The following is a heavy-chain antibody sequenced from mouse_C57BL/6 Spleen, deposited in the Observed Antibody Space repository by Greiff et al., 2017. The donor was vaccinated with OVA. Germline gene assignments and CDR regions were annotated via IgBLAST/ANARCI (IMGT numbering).Heavy chain of an antibody. V-gene: IGHV1-61*01. Sequence: QVQLQQPGAELVRPGSSVKLSCKASGYTFTSYWMDWVKQRPGQGLEWIGNLYPSDSETHYNQKFKDKATLTVDKSSSTAYMQLSSLTSEDSAVYYCARSYGGSYGYYFDYWGQGTTLTVSS. J-gene: IGHJ2*01. CDR2: LYPSDSET. D-gene: IGHD2-2*01. CDR1: GYTFTSYW. CDR3: ARSYGGSYGYYFDY.